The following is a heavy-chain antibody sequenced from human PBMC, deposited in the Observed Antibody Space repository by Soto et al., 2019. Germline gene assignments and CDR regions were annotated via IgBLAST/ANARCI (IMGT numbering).Heavy chain of an antibody. CDR3: ARAEEGVDYYYGMDV. J-gene: IGHJ6*02. D-gene: IGHD2-15*01. V-gene: IGHV3-53*02. CDR1: GFTVSSNY. CDR2: IYSGGST. Sequence: EVQLVETGGGLIQPGGSLRLSCAASGFTVSSNYMSWVRQAPGKGLEWVSVIYSGGSTYYADSVKGRFTISRDNSKNTLYLQMNSLRAEDTAVYYCARAEEGVDYYYGMDVWGQGTTVTVS.